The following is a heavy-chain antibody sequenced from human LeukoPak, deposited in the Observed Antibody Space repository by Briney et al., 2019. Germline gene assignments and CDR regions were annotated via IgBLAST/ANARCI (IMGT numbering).Heavy chain of an antibody. J-gene: IGHJ5*02. CDR1: GGSISSSSYY. CDR3: ARLPTGYPNWFDP. D-gene: IGHD3-9*01. V-gene: IGHV4-39*01. Sequence: SETLSLTCTVSGGSISSSSYYWCWIRQPPGKGLEWIGNINYGGSGSTYYNPSLKSRVTISVDTSRSQFSLKLNSVTAADTAVYYCARLPTGYPNWFDPWGQGTLATVSS. CDR2: INYGGSGST.